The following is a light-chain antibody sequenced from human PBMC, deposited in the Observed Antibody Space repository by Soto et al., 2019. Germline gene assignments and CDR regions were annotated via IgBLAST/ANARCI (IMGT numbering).Light chain of an antibody. CDR3: LSYGGSNNYV. V-gene: IGLV2-8*01. CDR1: SSDVGGYHY. Sequence: QSVLTQPPSASESPGQSVTISCTGTSSDVGGYHYVSWYQHHPGRAPKLLIYEVNKRPPGVPGRFSGSKSGNTASLTVSGLQADDEADYHCLSYGGSNNYVFGTGTKVTVL. CDR2: EVN. J-gene: IGLJ1*01.